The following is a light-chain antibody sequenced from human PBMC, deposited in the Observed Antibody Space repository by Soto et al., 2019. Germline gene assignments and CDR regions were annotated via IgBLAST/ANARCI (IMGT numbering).Light chain of an antibody. Sequence: EIVLTQSPGTLSSSPGERATLSCRSSQSIDNRYLAWYHHKTGQAPRLLIYATSSRATGIPDRFGGSGSGTYFTLTINRLEPEDFAVYYCQQYFASSWTFGQGTKVDIK. CDR1: QSIDNRY. J-gene: IGKJ1*01. CDR2: ATS. V-gene: IGKV3-20*01. CDR3: QQYFASSWT.